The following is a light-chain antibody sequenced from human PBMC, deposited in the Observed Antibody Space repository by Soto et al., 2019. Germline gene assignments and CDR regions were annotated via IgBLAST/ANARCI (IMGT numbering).Light chain of an antibody. CDR3: CSYAGTYTFE. V-gene: IGLV2-11*01. Sequence: QSVLTQPRSVSGSPGQSVTISCTGTSSDVGGYNYVSWYQQHPGEAPKLMIYDVSKRPSGVPDRFSGSKSGNTASLTISGLQAEDEADYYCCSYAGTYTFEVGGGTKLTVL. CDR2: DVS. J-gene: IGLJ2*01. CDR1: SSDVGGYNY.